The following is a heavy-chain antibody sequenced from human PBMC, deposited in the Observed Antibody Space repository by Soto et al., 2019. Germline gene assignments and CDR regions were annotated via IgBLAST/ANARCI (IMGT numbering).Heavy chain of an antibody. CDR3: ARDLAKGGGSAGFDY. D-gene: IGHD1-26*01. CDR1: GYTFTVYY. CDR2: INPKSGGT. Sequence: ASVKVSCKASGYTFTVYYMHWVRQAPGQGLEWMGWINPKSGGTMYPQKFQGRVTMTWDTSISTACMALTRLRSDDTAVYYCARDLAKGGGSAGFDYWGQGTLVTVSS. J-gene: IGHJ4*02. V-gene: IGHV1-2*02.